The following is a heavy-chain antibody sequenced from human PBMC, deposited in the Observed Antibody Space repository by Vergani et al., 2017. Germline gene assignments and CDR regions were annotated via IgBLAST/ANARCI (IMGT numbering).Heavy chain of an antibody. CDR1: GGSMSGYY. D-gene: IGHD3-10*01. CDR2: MYHSGST. CDR3: GRVADFYGLGSRLLDL. Sequence: QVRLQESGPGLVKPSETLSLTCSVSGGSMSGYYWSWIRQPPGKELEWIGYMYHSGSTNYNPSLGTRVTISGDTSKNQFSLQLNSVTAADTAVYYCGRVADFYGLGSRLLDLWGQGILVTVSS. J-gene: IGHJ5*02. V-gene: IGHV4-59*01.